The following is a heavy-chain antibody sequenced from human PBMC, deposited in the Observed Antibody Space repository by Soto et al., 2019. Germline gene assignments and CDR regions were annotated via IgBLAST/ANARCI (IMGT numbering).Heavy chain of an antibody. V-gene: IGHV1-2*02. CDR2: INPDSGRT. CDR3: ALSFSQTNIDV. J-gene: IGHJ6*01. CDR1: GYTFTGYY. Sequence: ASVKVSCKASGYTFTGYYLHWVRQAPGQGLEWMGYINPDSGRTRYAQKFQGTVTMTRDASITTAYLELSSLKYDDSAIFYCALSFSQTNIDVWGQGTTVTVSS.